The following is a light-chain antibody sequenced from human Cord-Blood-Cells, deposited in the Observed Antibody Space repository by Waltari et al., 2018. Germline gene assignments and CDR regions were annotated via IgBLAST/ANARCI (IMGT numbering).Light chain of an antibody. J-gene: IGLJ1*01. CDR3: SSYAGSNNYV. CDR2: EVS. V-gene: IGLV2-8*01. CDR1: ISDVCGYNY. Sequence: QSALTQPPSASGSPGQSVTISCTGTISDVCGYNYVPWYQQHPGKAPNLMIYEVSKRPSGVPDRFSGSKSGNTASLTVSGLQAEDEADYYCSSYAGSNNYVFGTGTKVTVL.